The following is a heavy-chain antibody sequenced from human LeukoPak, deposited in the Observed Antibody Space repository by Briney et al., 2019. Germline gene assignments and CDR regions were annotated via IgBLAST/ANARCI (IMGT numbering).Heavy chain of an antibody. CDR1: GGSISSGDYY. Sequence: SETLSLTCTVSGGSISSGDYYWSWIRQPPGKGLEWIGYIYYSGSTYYNPSLKSRVTISVDTSKNQFPLKLSSVTAADTAVYYCARDRAAAVTFDYWGQGTLVTVSS. J-gene: IGHJ4*02. CDR2: IYYSGST. D-gene: IGHD6-13*01. V-gene: IGHV4-30-4*08. CDR3: ARDRAAAVTFDY.